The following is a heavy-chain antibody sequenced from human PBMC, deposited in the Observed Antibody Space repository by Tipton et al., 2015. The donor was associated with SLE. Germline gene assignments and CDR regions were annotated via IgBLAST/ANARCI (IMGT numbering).Heavy chain of an antibody. CDR3: ARDPETEDYCYYMDV. Sequence: SLRLSCAASGFTFSSYEMNWVRQAPGKGLEWVSHITSVGDTQYYADSAEGRFTISRDNAKNSLYLQMNSLRAEDTAVYYCARDPETEDYCYYMDVWGKGTTVTVSS. CDR2: ITSVGDTQ. J-gene: IGHJ6*03. CDR1: GFTFSSYE. V-gene: IGHV3-48*03.